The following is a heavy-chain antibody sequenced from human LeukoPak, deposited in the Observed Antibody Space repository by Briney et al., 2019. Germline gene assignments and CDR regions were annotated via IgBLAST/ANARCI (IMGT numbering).Heavy chain of an antibody. J-gene: IGHJ4*02. CDR2: ISYDGSNK. CDR1: GFTFSSYA. CDR3: ARDGGIVVVPAAMGNPDY. Sequence: GRSLRLSCAASGFTFSSYAMHWVRPAPGKGLEWVAGISYDGSNKYYADSVKGRFTISRDNSKNTLYLQMNSLRAEDTAVYYCARDGGIVVVPAAMGNPDYWGQGTLVTVSS. V-gene: IGHV3-30*04. D-gene: IGHD2-2*01.